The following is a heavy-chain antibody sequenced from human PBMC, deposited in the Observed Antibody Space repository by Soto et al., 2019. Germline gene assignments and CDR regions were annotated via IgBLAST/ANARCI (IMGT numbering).Heavy chain of an antibody. CDR1: GGSMSSTNYY. CDR3: ARQAVCSGGNCFPRLFDY. CDR2: IDYTGTT. V-gene: IGHV4-39*01. D-gene: IGHD2-15*01. J-gene: IGHJ4*02. Sequence: QVQLQESGPGLVKPSETLSLTCTVSGGSMSSTNYYWAWIRRSPGEGLEWIGNIDYTGTTSYRPSPTRSVTISADKSKNQFYLKLNSVTAAVTAVYYCARQAVCSGGNCFPRLFDYWGQGALVTVS.